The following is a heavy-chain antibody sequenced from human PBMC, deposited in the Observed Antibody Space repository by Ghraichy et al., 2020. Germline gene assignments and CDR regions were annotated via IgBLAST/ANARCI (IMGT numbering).Heavy chain of an antibody. D-gene: IGHD1-26*01. Sequence: GESLNISCAASGFTFSSYEMNWVRQAPGKGLEWVSYISSSGSTIYYADSVKGRFTISRDNAKNSLYLQMNSLRAEDTAVYYCARIREPHYFDFWGQGTLVTVSS. J-gene: IGHJ4*02. CDR2: ISSSGSTI. CDR1: GFTFSSYE. V-gene: IGHV3-48*03. CDR3: ARIREPHYFDF.